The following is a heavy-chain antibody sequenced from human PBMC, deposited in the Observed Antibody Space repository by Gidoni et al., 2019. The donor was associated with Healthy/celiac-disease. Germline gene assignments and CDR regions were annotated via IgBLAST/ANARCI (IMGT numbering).Heavy chain of an antibody. J-gene: IGHJ6*03. D-gene: IGHD6-25*01. Sequence: QVQLVESGGGLVKPGGSLRLSCAASGFNFSDYDMSWIRQAPGKGLEWVSYIISSGSTIYYADSVKGRFTISRDNAKNALYLQMNSLRAEDTAVYYCAREHGYSSVGRYYYYYMDVWGKGTTVTVSS. CDR2: IISSGSTI. CDR1: GFNFSDYD. V-gene: IGHV3-11*01. CDR3: AREHGYSSVGRYYYYYMDV.